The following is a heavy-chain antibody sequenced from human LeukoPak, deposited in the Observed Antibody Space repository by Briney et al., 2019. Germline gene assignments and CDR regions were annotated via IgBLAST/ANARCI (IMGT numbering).Heavy chain of an antibody. V-gene: IGHV3-23*01. CDR1: GFTLSNYG. D-gene: IGHD3-16*01. J-gene: IGHJ4*02. CDR2: VSGSDDTT. CDR3: GRGGGHFDL. Sequence: GGSLRLSCTASGFTLSNYGVSWVRQAPGKGLEWVSSVSGSDDTTYYADSVKGRFTISRDNTKNSLYLEMNSLKAEDTAVYYCGRGGGHFDLWGQGTLVTVSS.